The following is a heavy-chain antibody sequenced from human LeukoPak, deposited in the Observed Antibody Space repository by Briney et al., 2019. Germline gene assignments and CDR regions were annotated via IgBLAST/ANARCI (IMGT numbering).Heavy chain of an antibody. CDR1: GYTFTSYD. CDR2: MNPNSGNT. V-gene: IGHV1-8*01. CDR3: ARDQEAFDY. Sequence: SVKVSCQASGYTFTSYDINWVRQATGQGLEWMGWMNPNSGNTGYAQKFQGRVTVTRDTSTSTVHMELSGLRSEDTAVYYRARDQEAFDYWGQGTLVTVSS. J-gene: IGHJ4*02.